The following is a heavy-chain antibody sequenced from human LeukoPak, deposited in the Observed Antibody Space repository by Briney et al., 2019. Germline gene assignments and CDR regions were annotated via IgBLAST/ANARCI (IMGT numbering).Heavy chain of an antibody. CDR1: DYSISSGYY. J-gene: IGHJ4*02. CDR3: ARHTLGYSAYNAGYFDY. Sequence: SETLSLTCSVSDYSISSGYYWGWLRPSPGKGLEWIGSISHSGNTYYNPSLKSRVTISVFASVDEFSLRLTSVTAADTAVYFCARHTLGYSAYNAGYFDYWGQGSLVTVSS. D-gene: IGHD5-12*01. CDR2: ISHSGNT. V-gene: IGHV4-38-2*02.